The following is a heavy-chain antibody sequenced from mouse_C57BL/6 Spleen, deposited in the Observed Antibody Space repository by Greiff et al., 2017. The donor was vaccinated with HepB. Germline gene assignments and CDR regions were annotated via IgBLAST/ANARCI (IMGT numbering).Heavy chain of an antibody. CDR3: FYYDYEGFAY. Sequence: QVQLQQSGAELVRPGASVTLSCKASGYTFTDYEMHWVKQTPVHGLEWIGAIDPETGGTAYNQKFKGKAILTADKSSSTAYIELRSLTSEDSAVYYAFYYDYEGFAYWGQGTLVTVSA. CDR1: GYTFTDYE. J-gene: IGHJ3*01. CDR2: IDPETGGT. D-gene: IGHD2-4*01. V-gene: IGHV1-15*01.